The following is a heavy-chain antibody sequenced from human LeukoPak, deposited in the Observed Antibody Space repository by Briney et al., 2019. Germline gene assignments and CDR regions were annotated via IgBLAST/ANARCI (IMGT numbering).Heavy chain of an antibody. CDR2: ISSSSSYI. CDR3: AREVVAVVAATRENWFDP. CDR1: GFTFSSYS. D-gene: IGHD2-15*01. J-gene: IGHJ5*02. Sequence: GGSLRLSCAASGFTFSSYSMNWVRQAPGKGLEWVSSISSSSSYIYYADSVKGRFTISRDNAKNSLYLQMNSLRAEDTAVYYCAREVVAVVAATRENWFDPWGQGTLVTVSS. V-gene: IGHV3-21*01.